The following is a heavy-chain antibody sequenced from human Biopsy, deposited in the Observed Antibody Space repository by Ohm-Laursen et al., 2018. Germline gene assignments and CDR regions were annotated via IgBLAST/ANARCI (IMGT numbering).Heavy chain of an antibody. CDR1: GASMTDYF. D-gene: IGHD3-10*01. V-gene: IGHV4-4*07. CDR2: AYPSGTT. J-gene: IGHJ6*02. Sequence: TLSLTCSVSGASMTDYFWSWIWQPAGKGLEWIGRAYPSGTTYYNPSLKGRVTISIDASKNQLSLKVTSVTAADTAVFYCAGSRGHYFNGLDVWGQGNTVIGSS. CDR3: AGSRGHYFNGLDV.